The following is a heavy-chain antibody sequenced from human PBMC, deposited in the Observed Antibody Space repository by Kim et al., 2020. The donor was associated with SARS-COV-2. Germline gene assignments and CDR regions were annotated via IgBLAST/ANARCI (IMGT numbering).Heavy chain of an antibody. J-gene: IGHJ6*02. Sequence: GESLKISCKGSGYSFTSYWISWVRQMPGKGLEWMGRIDPSDSYTNYSPSFQGHVTISADKSISTAYLQWSSLKASDTAMYYCARLGPPGYYDSISFDYYYGMDVWGQGTTVTVSS. CDR1: GYSFTSYW. D-gene: IGHD3-22*01. CDR2: IDPSDSYT. CDR3: ARLGPPGYYDSISFDYYYGMDV. V-gene: IGHV5-10-1*01.